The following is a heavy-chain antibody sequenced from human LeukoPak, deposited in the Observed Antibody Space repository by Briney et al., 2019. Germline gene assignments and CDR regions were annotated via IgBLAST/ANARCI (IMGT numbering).Heavy chain of an antibody. Sequence: ASVKVSCKASGYTFTSYDINWVRQATGQGLEWMGWMNPNSGNTGYAQKFQGRVTITRNTSISTAYMELISLRSEDTAVYYCARSKPIMSYMDVWGKGTTVTVSS. J-gene: IGHJ6*03. CDR2: MNPNSGNT. V-gene: IGHV1-8*03. CDR1: GYTFTSYD. CDR3: ARSKPIMSYMDV.